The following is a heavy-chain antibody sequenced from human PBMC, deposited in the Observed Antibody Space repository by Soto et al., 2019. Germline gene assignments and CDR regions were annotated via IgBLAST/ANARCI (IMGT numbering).Heavy chain of an antibody. CDR3: ARGVAGSGFDL. CDR1: GDSGSSNTAA. V-gene: IGHV6-1*01. J-gene: IGHJ4*02. CDR2: TYYSSNWRH. D-gene: IGHD6-19*01. Sequence: PXQTLSLTFAIAGDSGSSNTAAWNWIRSSPSRGLEWLGRTYYSSNWRHDYAVSVKSRITVNPDTSKNHFSLQLNSVTPDDTAVYYCARGVAGSGFDLWGQGTLVTVSS.